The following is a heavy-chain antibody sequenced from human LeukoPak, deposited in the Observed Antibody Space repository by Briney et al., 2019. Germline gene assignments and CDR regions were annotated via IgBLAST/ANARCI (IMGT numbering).Heavy chain of an antibody. CDR3: ARVGYCSSTSCYFSAPSYYYYYGMDV. J-gene: IGHJ6*02. V-gene: IGHV5-51*01. CDR1: GYSFTSYW. CDR2: IYPGDSDT. D-gene: IGHD2-2*01. Sequence: GKSLKISCKGSGYSFTSYWIGWVRQMPGKGLEWMGIIYPGDSDTRYSPSFQGQVTISADKSISTAYLQWSSLKASDTAMYYCARVGYCSSTSCYFSAPSYYYYYGMDVWGQGTTVAVSS.